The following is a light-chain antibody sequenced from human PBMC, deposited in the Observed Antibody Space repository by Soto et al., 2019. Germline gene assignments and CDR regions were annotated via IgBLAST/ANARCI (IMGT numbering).Light chain of an antibody. CDR1: QSVSSN. V-gene: IGKV3-15*01. CDR3: QQYNKWPLT. CDR2: GAS. Sequence: EMVMTNSPATLSVSPGERATLSCRASQSVSSNLAWYQQTPGQAPRLLIYGASTRATGIPVRFSGSASGTEFTLTISSLQSEDFTVYYCQQYNKWPLTFGQGTKVDI. J-gene: IGKJ1*01.